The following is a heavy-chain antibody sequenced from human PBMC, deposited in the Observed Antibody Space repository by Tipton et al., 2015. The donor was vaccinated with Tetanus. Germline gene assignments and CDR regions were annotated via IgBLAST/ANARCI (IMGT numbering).Heavy chain of an antibody. CDR1: GFTFSDYY. V-gene: IGHV3-11*01. Sequence: SLRLSCAASGFTFSDYYMSWIRQAPGKGLEWVSYISSSGSTIYYADSVKGRFTISRDNAKNSLSLQVNSLRAEDTAVYYCARVWGRGQLVTEPNWYFDLWGRGTLVTVSS. CDR3: ARVWGRGQLVTEPNWYFDL. D-gene: IGHD6-6*01. CDR2: ISSSGSTI. J-gene: IGHJ2*01.